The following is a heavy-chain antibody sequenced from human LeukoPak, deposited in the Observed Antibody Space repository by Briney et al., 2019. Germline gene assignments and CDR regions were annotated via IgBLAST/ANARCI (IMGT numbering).Heavy chain of an antibody. D-gene: IGHD6-6*01. CDR1: GYTFTSYD. CDR2: MNPNSGNT. J-gene: IGHJ5*02. V-gene: IGHV1-8*01. CDR3: ARALNRGIAARNNWFDP. Sequence: ASVKVSCKASGYTFTSYDINWVRQATGQGLEWMGWMNPNSGNTGYAQKFQGRVTMTRNTSISTAYMELSRLRSDDTAVYYCARALNRGIAARNNWFDPWGQGTLVTVSS.